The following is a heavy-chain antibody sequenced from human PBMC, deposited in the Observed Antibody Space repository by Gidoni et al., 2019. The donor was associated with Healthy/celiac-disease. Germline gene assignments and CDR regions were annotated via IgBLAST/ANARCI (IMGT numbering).Heavy chain of an antibody. CDR3: AKWRIGRDWFDP. D-gene: IGHD3-10*01. CDR1: GFTFSSYA. Sequence: EVQLLESGGGLVQPGGSLRLSGAASGFTFSSYAMSWVRQAPGKGLAWVSAISGSGGSTYYADSVKGRFTISRDNSKNTLYLQMNSLRAEDTAVYYCAKWRIGRDWFDPWGQGTLVTVSS. CDR2: ISGSGGST. J-gene: IGHJ5*02. V-gene: IGHV3-23*01.